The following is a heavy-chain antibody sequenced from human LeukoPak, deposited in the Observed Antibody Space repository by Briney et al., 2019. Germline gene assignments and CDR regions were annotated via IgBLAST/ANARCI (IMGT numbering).Heavy chain of an antibody. CDR1: GYTFTSYD. CDR3: ARVDSSSWYEDAFDI. Sequence: ASVKVSCKASGYTFTSYDINWVRQATGQGLEWMGWMNPISGNTGYAQKFQGRVTITRNTSISTAYMELSSLRSEDTAVYYCARVDSSSWYEDAFDIWGQGTMVTVSS. J-gene: IGHJ3*02. D-gene: IGHD6-13*01. V-gene: IGHV1-8*03. CDR2: MNPISGNT.